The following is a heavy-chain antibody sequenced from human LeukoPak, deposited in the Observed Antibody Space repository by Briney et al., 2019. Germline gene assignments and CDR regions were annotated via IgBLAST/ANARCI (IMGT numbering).Heavy chain of an antibody. CDR2: IIPIFGTA. V-gene: IGHV1-69*13. D-gene: IGHD3-22*01. J-gene: IGHJ5*02. CDR1: GGTFSSYA. CDR3: AREGYYDSSGYHVKWFDP. Sequence: SVKVSCTASGGTFSSYAISWVRQAPGQGLEWMGGIIPIFGTANYAQKFQGRVTITADESTSTAYMELSSLRSEDTAVYYCAREGYYDSSGYHVKWFDPWGQGTLVTVSS.